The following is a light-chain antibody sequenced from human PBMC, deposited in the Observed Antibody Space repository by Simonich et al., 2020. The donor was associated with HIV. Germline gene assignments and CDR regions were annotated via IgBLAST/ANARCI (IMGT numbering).Light chain of an antibody. J-gene: IGKJ3*01. V-gene: IGKV1-NL1*01. CDR3: QQYGNLPFT. Sequence: DIKMTQSPSSLSASVGDRVTIPCRARQGISNSLAWYQQKPGKAPKLLLYAASRLESGVPSRFSGSGSGTDYTLTISSLQPEDFATYYCQQYGNLPFTFGPGTKVGIK. CDR2: AAS. CDR1: QGISNS.